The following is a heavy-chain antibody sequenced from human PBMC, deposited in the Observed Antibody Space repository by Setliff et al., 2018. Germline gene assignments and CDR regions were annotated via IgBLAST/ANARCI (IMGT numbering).Heavy chain of an antibody. V-gene: IGHV3-7*01. D-gene: IGHD2-8*01. CDR1: GFTFSDYS. Sequence: PGGSLRLSCAAAGFTFSDYSVTWIRQAPGKGLEWVDNIHQNGSWIYYVDSVRGRFSISRDNARNSVHLQMNSLRAEDTAIYYCVRNGGNSDYWGQGTLVTVSS. J-gene: IGHJ4*02. CDR2: IHQNGSWI. CDR3: VRNGGNSDY.